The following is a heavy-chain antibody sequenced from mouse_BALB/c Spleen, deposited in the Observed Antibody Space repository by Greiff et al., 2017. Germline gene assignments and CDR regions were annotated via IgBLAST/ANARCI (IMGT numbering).Heavy chain of an antibody. CDR3: ARPLPYAMDY. D-gene: IGHD2-1*01. Sequence: DVMLVESGGDLVKPGGSLKLSCAASGFTFSSYGMSWVRQTPDKRLEWVATISSGGSYTYYPDSVKGRFTISRDNAKNTLYLQMSSLKSEDTAMYYCARPLPYAMDYWGQGTSVTVSS. V-gene: IGHV5-6*02. CDR2: ISSGGSYT. J-gene: IGHJ4*01. CDR1: GFTFSSYG.